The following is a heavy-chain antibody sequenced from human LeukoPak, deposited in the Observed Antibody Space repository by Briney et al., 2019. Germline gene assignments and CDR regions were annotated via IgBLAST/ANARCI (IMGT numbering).Heavy chain of an antibody. CDR1: GFTFSSYA. D-gene: IGHD3-10*01. CDR3: AVNGVWFGESPEYFQH. J-gene: IGHJ1*01. Sequence: GGSLRLSCAASGFTFSSYAMHWVRQAPGKGLEWVAVISYDGSNKYYADSVKGRFTISRDNSKNTLYLQMNSLRAEDTAVYYCAVNGVWFGESPEYFQHWGQGTLVTVSS. V-gene: IGHV3-30-3*01. CDR2: ISYDGSNK.